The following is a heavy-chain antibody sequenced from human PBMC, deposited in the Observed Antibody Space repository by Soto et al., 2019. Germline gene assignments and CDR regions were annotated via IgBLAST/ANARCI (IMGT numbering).Heavy chain of an antibody. CDR3: AIVVQQQLLNYFDY. J-gene: IGHJ4*02. CDR1: GFTFSSYA. D-gene: IGHD6-13*01. CDR2: ISGSGGST. V-gene: IGHV3-23*01. Sequence: EVQLLESGGGLVQPGGSLRLSCAASGFTFSSYAMSWVRQAPGKGLEWVSAISGSGGSTYYADSVKGRFTISRDNSKNVLYLEMNSLRAEDTAVYYCAIVVQQQLLNYFDYWGQGPLVTVSS.